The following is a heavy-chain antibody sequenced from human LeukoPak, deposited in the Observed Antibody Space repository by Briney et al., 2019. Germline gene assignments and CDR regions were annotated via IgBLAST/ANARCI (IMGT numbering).Heavy chain of an antibody. D-gene: IGHD3-3*01. CDR3: ARDLGDFWSGYTNADY. J-gene: IGHJ4*02. Sequence: ASVKVSCKASGYSFTGFHMHWVRQSPGQGLEWMGWINPNSGESKSLQKFRGRVTMTRDTSISTAYMELSRLRSDDTAVYYCARDLGDFWSGYTNADYWGQGTLVTVSS. CDR2: INPNSGES. CDR1: GYSFTGFH. V-gene: IGHV1-2*02.